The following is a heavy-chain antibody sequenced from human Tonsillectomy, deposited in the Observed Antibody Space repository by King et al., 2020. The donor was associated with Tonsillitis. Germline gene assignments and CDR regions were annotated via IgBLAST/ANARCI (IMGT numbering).Heavy chain of an antibody. D-gene: IGHD3-10*01. J-gene: IGHJ6*02. V-gene: IGHV3-11*06. CDR1: GFTFSDYY. CDR2: ISTSSSYT. Sequence: VQLVESGGGLVKPGGSLRLSCAASGFTFSDYYMTWIRQAPGKGLEWVSSISTSSSYTNYADSVKGRFTISRDNAKNSLNLQMNSLRAEDTAVYYCARDRGGYELLNGMDVWGQGTTVTVSS. CDR3: ARDRGGYELLNGMDV.